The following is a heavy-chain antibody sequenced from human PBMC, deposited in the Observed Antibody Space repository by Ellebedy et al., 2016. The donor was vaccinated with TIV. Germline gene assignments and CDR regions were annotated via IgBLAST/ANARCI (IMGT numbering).Heavy chain of an antibody. CDR2: IIPIFGTA. CDR1: GGTFSSYA. CDR3: ARGTYDYVWGSGRYQYYYMDV. D-gene: IGHD3-16*01. J-gene: IGHJ6*03. V-gene: IGHV1-69*13. Sequence: SVKVSXXASGGTFSSYAISWVRQAPGQGLEWMGGIIPIFGTANYAQKFQGRVTITADESTSTAYMELRSLRSEDTAVYYCARGTYDYVWGSGRYQYYYMDVWGKGTTVTVSS.